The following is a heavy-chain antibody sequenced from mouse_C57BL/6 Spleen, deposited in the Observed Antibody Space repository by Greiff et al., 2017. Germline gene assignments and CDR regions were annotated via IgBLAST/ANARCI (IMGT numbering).Heavy chain of an antibody. Sequence: VQLQQSGTELVKPGASVKLSCKASGYTFTSYWMHWVKQRPGQGLEWIGNINPSNGGTNYNEKFKSKATLTVDKSSSTAYMQRSSLTSEDSAVYYGARTGGYGGAFAYWGQGTLVTVSA. CDR2: INPSNGGT. V-gene: IGHV1-53*01. J-gene: IGHJ3*01. CDR1: GYTFTSYW. D-gene: IGHD3-1*01. CDR3: ARTGGYGGAFAY.